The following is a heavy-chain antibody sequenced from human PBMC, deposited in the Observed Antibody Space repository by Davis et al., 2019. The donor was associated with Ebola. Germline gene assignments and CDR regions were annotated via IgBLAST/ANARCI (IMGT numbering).Heavy chain of an antibody. CDR2: IYYSGST. V-gene: IGHV4-31*03. D-gene: IGHD3-10*01. J-gene: IGHJ5*02. CDR1: GDSISSGGYY. CDR3: ARDGGRYYDSGSFNWLDP. Sequence: SETLSLTCRVSGDSISSGGYYWTWIRQHPGKGLEWIGNIYYSGSTSYNPSLKSRLTISRDTSKNEFYLRLTSVTAADTAVYYCARDGGRYYDSGSFNWLDPWGQGSLVTVSS.